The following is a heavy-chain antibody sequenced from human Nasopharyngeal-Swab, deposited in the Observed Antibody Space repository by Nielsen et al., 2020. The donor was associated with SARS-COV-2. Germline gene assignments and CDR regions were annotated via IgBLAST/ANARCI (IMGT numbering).Heavy chain of an antibody. J-gene: IGHJ6*02. CDR3: ARLSYYSGMDV. V-gene: IGHV4-61*01. Sequence: GSLRPSCTVSGGPVSSSSYYWSWIRQPPGKGLEWIGYIYYSTDYNPSLKSRVTISVDTSKNQFSLTLTSVTAADTAVYYCARLSYYSGMDVWGQGTTVTVS. CDR2: IYYST. CDR1: GGPVSSSSYY.